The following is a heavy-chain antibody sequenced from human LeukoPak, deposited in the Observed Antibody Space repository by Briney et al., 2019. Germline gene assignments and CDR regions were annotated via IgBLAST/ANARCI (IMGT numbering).Heavy chain of an antibody. Sequence: SETLSLTCTVSGGSISSYYWSWIRQPPGKGLEWIGYIYYSGSTNYNPSLKSRVTISVDTSKNQFSLKLSSVNAADTAVYYCARHPYYYDSSGYYGYYYYMDVWRNGTTVTVSS. V-gene: IGHV4-59*08. J-gene: IGHJ6*03. CDR3: ARHPYYYDSSGYYGYYYYMDV. D-gene: IGHD3-22*01. CDR2: IYYSGST. CDR1: GGSISSYY.